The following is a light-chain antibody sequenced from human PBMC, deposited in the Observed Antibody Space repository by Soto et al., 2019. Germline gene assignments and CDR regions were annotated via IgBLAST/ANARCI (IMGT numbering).Light chain of an antibody. J-gene: IGLJ1*01. CDR3: SSYAGSSNV. V-gene: IGLV2-8*01. CDR2: EVN. CDR1: SSDVGGYNY. Sequence: QSVLTQPPSASGSPGQSVAISCTGTSSDVGGYNYVSWYQQHPGKAPKLMIYEVNKRPSGVPDRFSGSKSGNTASLTVSGLQAEDEADYYCSSYAGSSNVFGTGTKLHRP.